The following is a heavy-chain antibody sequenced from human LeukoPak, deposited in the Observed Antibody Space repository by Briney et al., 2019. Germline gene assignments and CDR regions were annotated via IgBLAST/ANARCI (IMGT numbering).Heavy chain of an antibody. D-gene: IGHD1-26*01. CDR1: GGSIITTNW. Sequence: PSETLSLTCGVSGGSIITTNWWSWVRQPPGKGLEWIGEVHLNGATNYNPSLESRVSMSIDKSKNPWSLKLSSVTAADTATYYCTRESGAFSPFGFWGQGTLVTVSS. V-gene: IGHV4-4*02. J-gene: IGHJ4*02. CDR3: TRESGAFSPFGF. CDR2: VHLNGAT.